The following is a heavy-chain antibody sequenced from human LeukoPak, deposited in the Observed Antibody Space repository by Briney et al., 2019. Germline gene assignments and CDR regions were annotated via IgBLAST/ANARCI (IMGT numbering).Heavy chain of an antibody. V-gene: IGHV4-39*01. CDR3: ARQTGSGLFILP. CDR2: IYYTGNT. D-gene: IGHD3/OR15-3a*01. Sequence: SETLSLTCSVSGVSISSSTSYWGWVRQPPGKGLEWIGSIYYTGNTYYNASLKSQVSISIDTSKNQFSLRLTSVTAADTAVYFCARQTGSGLFILPGGQGTLVTVSS. CDR1: GVSISSSTSY. J-gene: IGHJ4*02.